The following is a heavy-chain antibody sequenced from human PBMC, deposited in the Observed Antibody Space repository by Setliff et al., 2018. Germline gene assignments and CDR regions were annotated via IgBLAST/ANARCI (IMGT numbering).Heavy chain of an antibody. Sequence: GGSLRLSCVASGFTFSSYCMDWFRQAPGKGLEWVSSISSSGSFEFYADSVKGRFTISRDNANNSMSLQMNSLRAEDTAMYYCAKDWVFPGSLDYWGQGTLVTVSS. CDR3: AKDWVFPGSLDY. D-gene: IGHD3-10*01. J-gene: IGHJ4*02. V-gene: IGHV3-21*01. CDR1: GFTFSSYC. CDR2: ISSSGSFE.